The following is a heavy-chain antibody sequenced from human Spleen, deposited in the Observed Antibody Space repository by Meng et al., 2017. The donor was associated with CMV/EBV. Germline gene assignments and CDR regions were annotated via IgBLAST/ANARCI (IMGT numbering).Heavy chain of an antibody. D-gene: IGHD3-16*01. J-gene: IGHJ4*02. CDR2: ISSSGSYI. CDR3: ARPSLWGFDY. V-gene: IGHV3-21*01. CDR1: GFSFSTYS. Sequence: GESLKISCAASGFSFSTYSMSWVRQAPGKGLEWISCISSSGSYIYYADSLKGRFTISRDNAKNSLYLQMNSLRAEDTAVYYCARPSLWGFDYWGQGTLVTVSS.